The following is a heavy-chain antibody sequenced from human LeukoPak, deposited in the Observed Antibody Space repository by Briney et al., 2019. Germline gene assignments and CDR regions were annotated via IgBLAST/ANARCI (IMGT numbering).Heavy chain of an antibody. V-gene: IGHV1-69*04. CDR3: ASLDSSSWYSGDWFDP. CDR1: GGTFSSYA. J-gene: IGHJ5*02. Sequence: SVKVSCKASGGTFSSYAISWVRQAPGQVLERMGRIIPILGIANYAQKFQGRVTITADKSTSTAYMELSSLRSEDTAVYYCASLDSSSWYSGDWFDPWGQGTLVTVSS. D-gene: IGHD6-13*01. CDR2: IIPILGIA.